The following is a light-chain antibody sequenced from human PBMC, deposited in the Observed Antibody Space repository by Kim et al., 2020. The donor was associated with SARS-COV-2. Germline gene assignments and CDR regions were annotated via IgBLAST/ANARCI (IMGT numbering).Light chain of an antibody. CDR1: DSKNGRQY. CDR3: AAWDASLSGSV. J-gene: IGLJ2*01. V-gene: IGLV1-47*01. CDR2: GDN. Sequence: GQRGTNSCSGSDSKNGRQYVYLDQQPPGTAPKLGIYGDNQRPSGVPDRFSGSKSGTSASLAITGLRSEDEADYYCAAWDASLSGSVFGGGTQLTVL.